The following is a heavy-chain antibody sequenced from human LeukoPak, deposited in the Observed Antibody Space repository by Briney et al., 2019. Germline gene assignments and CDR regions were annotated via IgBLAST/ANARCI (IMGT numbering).Heavy chain of an antibody. Sequence: ETLSLTCTVSGGSISSYYRSWIRQPPGKGLEWMGYIYYSGSTNYNPSLKSRVTISVDTSKNQFSLKLSSVTAADTAVYYCARSATSGVAGMFFDYWGQGTLVTVSS. CDR3: ARSATSGVAGMFFDY. V-gene: IGHV4-59*01. CDR1: GGSISSYY. CDR2: IYYSGST. J-gene: IGHJ4*02. D-gene: IGHD6-19*01.